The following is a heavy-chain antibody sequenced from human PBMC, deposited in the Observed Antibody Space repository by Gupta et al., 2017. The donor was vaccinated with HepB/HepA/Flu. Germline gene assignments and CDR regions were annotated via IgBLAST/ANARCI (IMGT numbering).Heavy chain of an antibody. Sequence: EPELVESGGGLVHPGGSLRLSCAASGFTFRSYWMNWVRQAPGKGLEGVANIQQDGNEINSLDAVKGRFTISRDNAKNAVYLQMNSRRVEDTAVYYCAGGSGWLIEAGGQGTLVTVSS. J-gene: IGHJ4*02. CDR3: AGGSGWLIEA. CDR1: GFTFRSYW. V-gene: IGHV3-7*01. D-gene: IGHD6-19*01. CDR2: IQQDGNEI.